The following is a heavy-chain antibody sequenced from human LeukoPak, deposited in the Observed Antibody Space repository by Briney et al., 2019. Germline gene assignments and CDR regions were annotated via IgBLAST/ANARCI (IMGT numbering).Heavy chain of an antibody. CDR3: AKDLNFYYVFDY. CDR1: GFTFSSFG. CDR2: ISGSGGTT. J-gene: IGHJ4*02. D-gene: IGHD3-22*01. Sequence: PGGSLRLSCAASGFTFSSFGMHWVRQAPGKGLEWVSDISGSGGTTHHADSVKGRFTISRDNSKNTLYLQMNSLRAEDTAVYYCAKDLNFYYVFDYWGQGTLVTVSS. V-gene: IGHV3-23*01.